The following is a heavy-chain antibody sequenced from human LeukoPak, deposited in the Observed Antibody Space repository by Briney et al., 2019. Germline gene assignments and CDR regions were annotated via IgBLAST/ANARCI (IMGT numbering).Heavy chain of an antibody. Sequence: SETLSLTCTVSGGSISSGGYYWRWIRQHPGKGLEWIGYIYYSGSAYYNPSLKSRVTISVDTSKNQFTLKLSSVTAADTAVYYCARDLDGSGYYLDYWGQGTLVTVSS. CDR3: ARDLDGSGYYLDY. J-gene: IGHJ4*02. CDR1: GGSISSGGYY. CDR2: IYYSGSA. D-gene: IGHD3-3*01. V-gene: IGHV4-31*03.